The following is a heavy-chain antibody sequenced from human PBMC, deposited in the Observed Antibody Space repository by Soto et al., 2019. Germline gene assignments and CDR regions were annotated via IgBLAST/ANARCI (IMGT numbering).Heavy chain of an antibody. CDR1: GFTFSSYS. J-gene: IGHJ6*02. V-gene: IGHV3-21*01. CDR3: ARDFPSIDYYYCMDV. CDR2: ISSSSSYI. Sequence: GGTLRLSCAASGFTFSSYSMNWVRQAPGKGLEWVSSISSSSSYIYYADSVKGRFTISRDNAKNTLYLQRNNLRAEDTAVEYCARDFPSIDYYYCMDVWGQGTMVTVSS. D-gene: IGHD3-22*01.